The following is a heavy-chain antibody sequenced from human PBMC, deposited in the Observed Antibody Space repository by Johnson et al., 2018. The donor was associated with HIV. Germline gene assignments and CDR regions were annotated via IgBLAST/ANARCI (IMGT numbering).Heavy chain of an antibody. J-gene: IGHJ3*02. V-gene: IGHV3-43D*03. Sequence: EVQLVESGGVVVQPGGSLRLSCAASGFTFDDYAMHWVRQAPGKGLEWVSLISWDGGSTYYADSVKGRFTISRDNSKNSLYLQMNSLRAEDTAVYYCASVYYNILTGYYYDALDMWGRGTMVTVSS. CDR2: ISWDGGST. CDR3: ASVYYNILTGYYYDALDM. CDR1: GFTFDDYA. D-gene: IGHD3-9*01.